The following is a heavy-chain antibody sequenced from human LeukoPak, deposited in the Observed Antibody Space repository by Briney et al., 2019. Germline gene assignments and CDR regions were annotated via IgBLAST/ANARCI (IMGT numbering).Heavy chain of an antibody. J-gene: IGHJ4*02. V-gene: IGHV4-30-4*01. CDR1: GGSISSGDYY. CDR2: IYYSGST. Sequence: SQTLSLTCTVSGGSISSGDYYWSWIRQPPGKGLEWIGYIYYSGSTYYNPSLKSRVTISVGTSKNQFSLKLSSVTAADTAVYYCARDLSYVDGDHYFDYWGQGTLVTVSS. CDR3: ARDLSYVDGDHYFDY. D-gene: IGHD2/OR15-2a*01.